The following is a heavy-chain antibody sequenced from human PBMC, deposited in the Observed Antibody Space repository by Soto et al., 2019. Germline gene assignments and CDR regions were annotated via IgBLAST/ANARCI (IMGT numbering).Heavy chain of an antibody. CDR3: VRAASPFSSFYRFAY. D-gene: IGHD6-13*01. CDR1: GFTFSSYA. V-gene: IGHV3-48*03. CDR2: ISSSGTTI. Sequence: EVQLVESGGGLAQPGGSLRLSCAASGFTFSSYAMNWVRQAPGKGLEWVSYISSSGTTIYYADSVKGRFTISKDNAKNSLNLQMNSLRVEDTAVYFCVRAASPFSSFYRFAYWGQGTLVTVAS. J-gene: IGHJ4*02.